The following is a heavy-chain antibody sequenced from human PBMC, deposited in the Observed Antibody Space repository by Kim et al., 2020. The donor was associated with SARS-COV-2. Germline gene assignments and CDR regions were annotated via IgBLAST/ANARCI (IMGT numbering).Heavy chain of an antibody. V-gene: IGHV1-18*01. J-gene: IGHJ5*02. Sequence: TNYAQKRQGRFTMTTDTTTSTAYKELRSLRSDDTAVYYCARGRWFGEYDPWGQGTLVTVSS. D-gene: IGHD3-10*01. CDR3: ARGRWFGEYDP. CDR2: T.